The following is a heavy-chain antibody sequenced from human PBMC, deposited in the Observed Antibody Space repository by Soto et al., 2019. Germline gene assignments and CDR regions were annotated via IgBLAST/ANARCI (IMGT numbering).Heavy chain of an antibody. D-gene: IGHD3-16*01. Sequence: QVQLVESGGGVVQPGGSLRLSCAASGFTFSSYGMHWVRQAPGKGLEWVAVISYDGNNNYYADSVKGRFTISRDNSKNTLYLHMISLRAQDTAVYYCAKAPRGIYYFDSWGQGTLVTVPS. V-gene: IGHV3-30*18. CDR3: AKAPRGIYYFDS. CDR1: GFTFSSYG. CDR2: ISYDGNNN. J-gene: IGHJ4*02.